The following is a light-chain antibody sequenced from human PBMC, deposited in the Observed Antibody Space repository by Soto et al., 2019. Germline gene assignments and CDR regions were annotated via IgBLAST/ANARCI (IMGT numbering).Light chain of an antibody. J-gene: IGLJ2*01. CDR2: EVS. Sequence: QSALTQPASVCGSPGQSITISCTGTSSDVGGYNFVSWYQHHPGKAPKLIIYEVSKRPSGVSNRFSASKSGNTASLTISGLQAEDEADYYCSSYTNSSTLVGFGGGTKLTVL. CDR3: SSYTNSSTLVG. CDR1: SSDVGGYNF. V-gene: IGLV2-14*01.